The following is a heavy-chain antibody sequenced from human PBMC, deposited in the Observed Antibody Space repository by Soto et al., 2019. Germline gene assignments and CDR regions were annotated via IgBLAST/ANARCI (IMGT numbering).Heavy chain of an antibody. CDR3: ARDRGYSYGYPLDY. J-gene: IGHJ4*02. Sequence: SETLSLTCTVSGGSISRGGYYWSWIRQHPGKGLEWIGYIYYSGSTYYNPSLKSRVTISVDTSKNQFSLKLSSVTAADTAVYYCARDRGYSYGYPLDYWGQGTLVTVSS. CDR2: IYYSGST. V-gene: IGHV4-31*03. CDR1: GGSISRGGYY. D-gene: IGHD5-18*01.